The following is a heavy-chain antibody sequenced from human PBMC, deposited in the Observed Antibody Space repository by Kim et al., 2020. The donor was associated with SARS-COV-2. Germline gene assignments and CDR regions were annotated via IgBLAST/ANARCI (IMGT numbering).Heavy chain of an antibody. J-gene: IGHJ4*02. V-gene: IGHV1-46*01. D-gene: IGHD6-19*01. CDR3: ASDLGYSSGWIFNH. Sequence: YAQKFQCRVTMTRDRSTSTVYMELSSLRSEDTAVYYCASDLGYSSGWIFNHWGQGTQVTVSS.